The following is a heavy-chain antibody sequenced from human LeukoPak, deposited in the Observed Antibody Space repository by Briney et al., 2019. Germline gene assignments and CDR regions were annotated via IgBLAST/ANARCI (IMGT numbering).Heavy chain of an antibody. J-gene: IGHJ4*02. CDR3: AMGDWEMAIRH. Sequence: GESLQISCKGSGYSFTSYWIGWVRRMPGKGVEWMGIIYPGESDTRYSPSFQGQVTISADKSISTAYLQWSSLKASDTAMYYCAMGDWEMAIRHRGQGTLVTVSS. CDR2: IYPGESDT. CDR1: GYSFTSYW. V-gene: IGHV5-51*01. D-gene: IGHD5-24*01.